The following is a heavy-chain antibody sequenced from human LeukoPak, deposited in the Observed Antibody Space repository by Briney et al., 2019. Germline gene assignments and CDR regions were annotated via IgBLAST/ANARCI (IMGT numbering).Heavy chain of an antibody. J-gene: IGHJ3*01. V-gene: IGHV3-30*04. CDR2: ISYDGSNK. D-gene: IGHD3-10*01. CDR3: ASQYGSGSYSGDAFDV. Sequence: GGSLRLSCAASGFTFSSYAMHWVRQAPGKGLEWVAVISYDGSNKYYADSVKGRFTISRDNSKNTLYLQMNSLRAEDMAVYYCASQYGSGSYSGDAFDVWGQGTMVTVSS. CDR1: GFTFSSYA.